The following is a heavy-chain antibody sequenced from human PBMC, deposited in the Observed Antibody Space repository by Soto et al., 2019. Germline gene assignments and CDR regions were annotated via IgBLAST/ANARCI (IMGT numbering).Heavy chain of an antibody. J-gene: IGHJ3*02. Sequence: GGSLRLSCAASGFTFSSYGMHWVRQAPGKGLEWVAVISYDGSNKYYADSVKGRFTISRDNSKNTLYLQMNSLRAEDTAVYYCAKDHYDFWSGTAFDIWGQGTMVTVSS. CDR1: GFTFSSYG. CDR2: ISYDGSNK. V-gene: IGHV3-30*18. CDR3: AKDHYDFWSGTAFDI. D-gene: IGHD3-3*01.